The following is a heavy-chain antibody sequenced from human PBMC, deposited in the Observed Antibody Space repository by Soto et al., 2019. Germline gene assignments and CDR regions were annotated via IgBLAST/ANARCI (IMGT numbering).Heavy chain of an antibody. CDR3: ARDIGFDYVN. J-gene: IGHJ4*02. CDR2: IKGDGSEI. V-gene: IGHV3-7*01. CDR1: GFNVMSYW. Sequence: LRLSCAVSGFNVMSYWMSWVRQAPGKGLEWVASIKGDGSEIYYLHSVRGRFSISRDSAGNALHLTMNYLSAEDTGLYFCARDIGFDYVNWGQGTLVTVSS. D-gene: IGHD3-16*01.